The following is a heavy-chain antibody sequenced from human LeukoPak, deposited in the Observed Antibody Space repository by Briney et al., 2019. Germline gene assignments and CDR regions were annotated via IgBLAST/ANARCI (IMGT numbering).Heavy chain of an antibody. CDR3: AKDVYDGSGYHFDY. CDR2: IRSDGTTK. CDR1: GFSFSSYG. V-gene: IGHV3-30*02. D-gene: IGHD3-22*01. Sequence: GGSLRLSCAASGFSFSSYGMYWVRQPPGKGLEWVAFIRSDGTTKYYADSVKGRFAISRDNAKNTLYLQMNSLRGEDTAVYYCAKDVYDGSGYHFDYWGKGTLVTVSS. J-gene: IGHJ4*02.